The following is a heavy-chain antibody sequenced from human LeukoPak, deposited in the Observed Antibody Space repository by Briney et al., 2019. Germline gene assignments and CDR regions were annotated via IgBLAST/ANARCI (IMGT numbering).Heavy chain of an antibody. V-gene: IGHV3-15*01. CDR1: GFTFGNAW. J-gene: IGHJ3*02. CDR3: TRFGHYDSPDI. D-gene: IGHD3-22*01. Sequence: PGGSLRLSCAASGFTFGNAWMTWVRQAPGKGLEWVGRIKSKTDGATTDYAAPVKGRFTISRDDSENTLYLQMNSLKTEDAAVYYCTRFGHYDSPDIWGQGTMVTVSS. CDR2: IKSKTDGATT.